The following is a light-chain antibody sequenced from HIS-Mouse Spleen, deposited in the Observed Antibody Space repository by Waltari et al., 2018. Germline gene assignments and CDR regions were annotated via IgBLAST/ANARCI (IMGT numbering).Light chain of an antibody. CDR1: QGISSY. CDR3: QQLNSYPPT. J-gene: IGKJ1*01. V-gene: IGKV1-9*01. Sequence: DIQLTQSPSFLSASVGDRVTITCRASQGISSYLAWYQQKPGKAPKLLIYAASTLQSEDPSRFSGSGSGTEFTLTISSLQPEDFATYYCQQLNSYPPTFGQGTKVEIK. CDR2: AAS.